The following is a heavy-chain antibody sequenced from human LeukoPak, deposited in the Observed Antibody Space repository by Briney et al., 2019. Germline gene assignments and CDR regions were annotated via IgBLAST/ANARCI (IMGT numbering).Heavy chain of an antibody. CDR2: IYHSGST. CDR3: ARVPHGETVFGVVLYWFDP. D-gene: IGHD3-3*01. Sequence: PSETLSLTCTVSDDSINTYYWSWIRQPPGKGLEWIGYIYHSGSTNYNPSLRSRVTISVDTSKNQFSLKLSSVTAADTAVYYCARVPHGETVFGVVLYWFDPWGQGTLVTVSS. J-gene: IGHJ5*02. V-gene: IGHV4-59*08. CDR1: DDSINTYY.